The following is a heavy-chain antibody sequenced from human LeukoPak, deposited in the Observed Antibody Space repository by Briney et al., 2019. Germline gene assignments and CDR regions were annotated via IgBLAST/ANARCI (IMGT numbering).Heavy chain of an antibody. CDR3: AGSGYYSLDAFDI. Sequence: SETLSLTCTVSGGSISSYYWSWIRQPPGKGLEWIGYIYYSGSTNYNPSLKSRVTISVDTSKNQFSLKLSSVTAADTAVYYCAGSGYYSLDAFDIWGQGTMVTASS. D-gene: IGHD3-22*01. CDR2: IYYSGST. CDR1: GGSISSYY. J-gene: IGHJ3*02. V-gene: IGHV4-59*01.